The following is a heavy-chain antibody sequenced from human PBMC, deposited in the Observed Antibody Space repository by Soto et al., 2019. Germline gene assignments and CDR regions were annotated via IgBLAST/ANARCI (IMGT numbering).Heavy chain of an antibody. V-gene: IGHV1-69*13. CDR2: IIPIFGTA. J-gene: IGHJ6*03. D-gene: IGHD5-12*01. CDR3: ARLIPVYGEYSGAWGYMDV. Sequence: SVKVSCKASGGTFSSYAISWVRQAPGQGLEWMGGIIPIFGTANYAQKFQGRVTITADESTSTAYMELSSLRSEDTAVYYCARLIPVYGEYSGAWGYMDVWGKGTTVTVSS. CDR1: GGTFSSYA.